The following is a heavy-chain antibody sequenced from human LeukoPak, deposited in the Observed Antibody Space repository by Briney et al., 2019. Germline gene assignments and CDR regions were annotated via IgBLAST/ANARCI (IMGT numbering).Heavy chain of an antibody. CDR3: ARISSSYDYDY. CDR1: GFTFRSYG. J-gene: IGHJ4*02. V-gene: IGHV3-64*01. Sequence: GGSLRLSCAASGFTFRSYGMHWVRQAPGKGLEYVAAISSNGGSTDYANSVKGRFTISRDNSKNTLYLQMGSLRAEVMAVYYCARISSSYDYDYWGQGTLVTVSS. CDR2: ISSNGGST. D-gene: IGHD6-6*01.